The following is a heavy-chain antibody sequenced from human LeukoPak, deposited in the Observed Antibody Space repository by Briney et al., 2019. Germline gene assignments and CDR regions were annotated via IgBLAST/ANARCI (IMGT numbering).Heavy chain of an antibody. Sequence: KPSETLSLTCTVSGGSISSYYWSWIRQPPGKGLEWIGYIYYSGSTNYNPSLKSRVTISVDTSKSQFSLKVSSLTAADTAVHYCARDGRIQLWFNWFDPWGQGTLVTVSS. J-gene: IGHJ5*02. CDR1: GGSISSYY. CDR2: IYYSGST. V-gene: IGHV4-59*12. CDR3: ARDGRIQLWFNWFDP. D-gene: IGHD5-18*01.